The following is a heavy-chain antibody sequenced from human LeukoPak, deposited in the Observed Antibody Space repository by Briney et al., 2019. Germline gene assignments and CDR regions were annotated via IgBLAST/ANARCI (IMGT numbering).Heavy chain of an antibody. CDR1: GFTFGNYG. V-gene: IGHV3-23*01. CDR3: AKYPGTTELDS. CDR2: ISGSGGTT. Sequence: PGGSLRLSCAASGFTFGNYGMSWVRQAPGKGLEWVSGISGSGGTTDYADSVKGRFTISRDNSKNILCLQMNSLRAEDTATYYCAKYPGTTELDSWGQGTLVTVSS. D-gene: IGHD1-7*01. J-gene: IGHJ4*02.